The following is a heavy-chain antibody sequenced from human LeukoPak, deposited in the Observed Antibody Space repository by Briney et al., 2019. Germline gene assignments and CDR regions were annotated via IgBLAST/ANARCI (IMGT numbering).Heavy chain of an antibody. V-gene: IGHV1-46*01. CDR2: INPSGGST. J-gene: IGHJ4*02. CDR3: ARDRIAVAGRVSVPDY. D-gene: IGHD6-19*01. Sequence: ASVKVSCKASGYTFTSYYMHWVRHAPGQGLEWMGIINPSGGSTSYAQKFQGRVTMTRDTSTSTVYMELSSLRSEDTAVYYCARDRIAVAGRVSVPDYWGQGTLVTVSS. CDR1: GYTFTSYY.